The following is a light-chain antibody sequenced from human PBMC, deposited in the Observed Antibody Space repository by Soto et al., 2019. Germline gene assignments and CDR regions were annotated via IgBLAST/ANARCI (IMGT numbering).Light chain of an antibody. CDR1: QSISSY. CDR3: QQSYSTLYT. CDR2: AAC. Sequence: DIQLTQSPSSLSASVGDRVTITCRASQSISSYLNWYQQKPGKAPKLLIYAACSLQSGVPSRFSGSGSGTDFTLTISSLQSEDFATYYCQQSYSTLYTFGQGTKLEIK. J-gene: IGKJ2*01. V-gene: IGKV1-39*01.